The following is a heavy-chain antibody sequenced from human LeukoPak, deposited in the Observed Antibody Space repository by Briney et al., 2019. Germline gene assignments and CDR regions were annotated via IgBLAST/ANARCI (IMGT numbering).Heavy chain of an antibody. J-gene: IGHJ4*02. D-gene: IGHD5-12*01. CDR3: ARVGYGGYGVGEFDY. V-gene: IGHV3-30-3*01. CDR2: ISFDGSNK. CDR1: GFTFSIYA. Sequence: GGSLRLSCSASGFTFSIYAMHWVRQAPGKGLKGVAIISFDGSNKYYADSVKVPFTTSRSSSTNTLYLKMNSLRPEETAVDYCARVGYGGYGVGEFDYWGQGTLVTVSS.